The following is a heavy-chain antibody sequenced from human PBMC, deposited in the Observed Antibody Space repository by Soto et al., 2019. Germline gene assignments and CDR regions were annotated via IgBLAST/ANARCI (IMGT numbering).Heavy chain of an antibody. Sequence: QVQLVESGGGLVKPGGSLRLSCAASGFNFSDYYMSWIRQAPGKGLEWVSYISSSSSYTNYADSVKGRFTNSRDNAKNSLYLQMNSLRAEETDVYYCASMGKVGDTGLVDYWGQGSLVSVSS. J-gene: IGHJ4*02. CDR2: ISSSSSYT. CDR1: GFNFSDYY. D-gene: IGHD1-26*01. V-gene: IGHV3-11*06. CDR3: ASMGKVGDTGLVDY.